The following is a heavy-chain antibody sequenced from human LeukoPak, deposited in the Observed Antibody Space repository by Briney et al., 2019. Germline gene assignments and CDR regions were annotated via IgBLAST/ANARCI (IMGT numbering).Heavy chain of an antibody. Sequence: ASVKVSCKASGYTLTSYDINWVRQATGQGLEWMGWMNPNSGNTGYAQKFQGRVTMTRNTSISTAYMEPSSLRSEDTAVYYCASPNGSSHDAFDIWGQGTMVTVSS. CDR2: MNPNSGNT. J-gene: IGHJ3*02. D-gene: IGHD2-8*01. V-gene: IGHV1-8*01. CDR3: ASPNGSSHDAFDI. CDR1: GYTLTSYD.